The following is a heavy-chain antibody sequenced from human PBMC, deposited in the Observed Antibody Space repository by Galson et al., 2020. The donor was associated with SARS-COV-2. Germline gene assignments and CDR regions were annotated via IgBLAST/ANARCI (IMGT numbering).Heavy chain of an antibody. CDR2: IKQDGSEK. V-gene: IGHV3-7*01. J-gene: IGHJ4*02. CDR3: ARAAAGIDH. D-gene: IGHD6-13*01. CDR1: GFSLGGYW. Sequence: GESLKISCAASGFSLGGYWMNWVRQVPGKGLEWVAKIKQDGSEKYYVDFVKGRFTISRDNAKNSLYLQMNSLRADDTAVYYCARAAAGIDHWGQGTLVTVSS.